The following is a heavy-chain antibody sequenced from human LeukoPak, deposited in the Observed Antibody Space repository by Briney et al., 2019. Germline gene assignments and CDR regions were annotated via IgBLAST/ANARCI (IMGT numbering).Heavy chain of an antibody. CDR1: GGTFSSYA. J-gene: IGHJ5*02. CDR3: ARDLEDCSSTSCPLNWFDP. Sequence: SVEVSCKASGGTFSSYAISWVRQAPGQGLEWMGGIIPIFGTANYAQKFQGRVTITADESTSTAYMELSSLRSEDTAVYYCARDLEDCSSTSCPLNWFDPWGQGTLVTVSS. D-gene: IGHD2-2*01. CDR2: IIPIFGTA. V-gene: IGHV1-69*13.